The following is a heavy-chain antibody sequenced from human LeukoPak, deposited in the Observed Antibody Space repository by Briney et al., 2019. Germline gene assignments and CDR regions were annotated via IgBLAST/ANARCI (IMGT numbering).Heavy chain of an antibody. Sequence: GGSLRLSCAAFGFTFEDYAMYWVRQVPGKGLEWVSDISWNSGTIGYADSVKGRFTSSRDNVKKSLYLQMNSLRPEDTAMYYCAKSDSAGSTYALDIWGQGTLVTVSS. CDR2: ISWNSGTI. D-gene: IGHD1-1*01. V-gene: IGHV3-9*01. CDR3: AKSDSAGSTYALDI. CDR1: GFTFEDYA. J-gene: IGHJ3*02.